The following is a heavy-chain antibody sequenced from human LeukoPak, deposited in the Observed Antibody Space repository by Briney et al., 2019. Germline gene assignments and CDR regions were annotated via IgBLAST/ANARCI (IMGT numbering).Heavy chain of an antibody. CDR2: IIPIFGTA. CDR3: ASYSRGRKATYYYDSSGYPLHAFDI. V-gene: IGHV1-69*06. D-gene: IGHD3-22*01. J-gene: IGHJ3*02. CDR1: GGTFSSYA. Sequence: SVKVSCKASGGTFSSYAISWVRQAPGQGLEWMGGIIPIFGTANYAQKFQGRVTITADKSTSTAYMELSSLRSEDTAVYYCASYSRGRKATYYYDSSGYPLHAFDIWGQGTMVTVSS.